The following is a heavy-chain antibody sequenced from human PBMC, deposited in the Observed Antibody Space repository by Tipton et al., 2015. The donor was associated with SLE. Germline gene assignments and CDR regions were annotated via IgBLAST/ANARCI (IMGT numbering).Heavy chain of an antibody. V-gene: IGHV4-38-2*02. D-gene: IGHD2-15*01. Sequence: TLSLTCAVSGYSISSGYYWGWIRQPPGKGLEWIGSIYYSGSTYYNPSLKSRVTISVDTSKNQFSVKLSSVTAADTAVYYCARDRVVVVAARSLYYYGMDVWGQGTTVTVSS. CDR1: GYSISSGYY. J-gene: IGHJ6*02. CDR2: IYYSGST. CDR3: ARDRVVVVAARSLYYYGMDV.